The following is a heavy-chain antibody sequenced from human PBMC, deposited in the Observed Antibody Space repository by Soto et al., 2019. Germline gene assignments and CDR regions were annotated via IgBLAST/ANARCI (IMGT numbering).Heavy chain of an antibody. Sequence: QVHLVQSGAEVKKPGASVKVSCKGSGYAFTTYGITWVRQAPGQGLEWMGWISAHNGNTNYAQKPQGRVTVTRDTSTSTAYMELRSLRSDDTAVYYCAIGRDGDYWGQGALVTVSS. V-gene: IGHV1-18*01. J-gene: IGHJ4*02. CDR3: AIGRDGDY. CDR1: GYAFTTYG. CDR2: ISAHNGNT. D-gene: IGHD6-6*01.